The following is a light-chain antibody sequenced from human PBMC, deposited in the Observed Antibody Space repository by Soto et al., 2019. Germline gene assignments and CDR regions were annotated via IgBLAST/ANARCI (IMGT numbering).Light chain of an antibody. CDR3: QQYEDLPLT. J-gene: IGKJ4*01. CDR1: KDLSNY. Sequence: DIQMTQYPSSLSASVGDRVTITCQASKDLSNYLNWYQQKPGKAPKLLIFDASNVETGVPSRFSGSGSGTDFTFTIHSLQPEDAATYYCQQYEDLPLTFGGGTKVGIK. V-gene: IGKV1-33*01. CDR2: DAS.